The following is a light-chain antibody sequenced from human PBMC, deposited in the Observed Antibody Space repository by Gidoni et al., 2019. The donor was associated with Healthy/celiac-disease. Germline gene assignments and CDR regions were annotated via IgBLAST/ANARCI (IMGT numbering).Light chain of an antibody. CDR2: GAS. CDR3: QQYGSSPPMYT. CDR1: QSVSSSY. J-gene: IGKJ2*01. Sequence: IVLTQSPRTLSLSPGERATLSCRASQSVSSSYLAWYQQKPGQAPRLLIYGASSRATGSPDRFSGSGSGTDCTLTISRLEPEDFAVYYCQQYGSSPPMYTFGQGTKLEIK. V-gene: IGKV3-20*01.